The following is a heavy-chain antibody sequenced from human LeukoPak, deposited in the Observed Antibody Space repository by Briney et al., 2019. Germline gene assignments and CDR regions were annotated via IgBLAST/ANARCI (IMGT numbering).Heavy chain of an antibody. J-gene: IGHJ4*02. D-gene: IGHD2-15*01. V-gene: IGHV3-7*01. CDR1: GFTFSSYW. CDR3: ARARGFVVVVAATYYFDY. Sequence: PGGSLRLSCAASGFTFSSYWMSWVRQAPGKGLEWVANIKQDGSEKYYVDSVKGRFTISRDNAKNSLYLQMNSLRAEDTAVYYCARARGFVVVVAATYYFDYWGKGTLVTVSS. CDR2: IKQDGSEK.